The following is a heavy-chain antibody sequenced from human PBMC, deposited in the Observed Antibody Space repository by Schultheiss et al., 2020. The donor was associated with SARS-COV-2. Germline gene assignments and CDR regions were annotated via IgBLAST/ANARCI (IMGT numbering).Heavy chain of an antibody. J-gene: IGHJ4*02. CDR3: AKDASHSIAAAGTDFDY. CDR2: IYTSGST. Sequence: SETLSLTCTVSGGSISSFYWSWIRQPAGKGLDWIGRIYTSGSTNYNPSLKSRVTISVDTSKNQFSLKLSSVTAADTALYYCAKDASHSIAAAGTDFDYWGQGTLVTVSS. CDR1: GGSISSFY. V-gene: IGHV4-4*07. D-gene: IGHD6-13*01.